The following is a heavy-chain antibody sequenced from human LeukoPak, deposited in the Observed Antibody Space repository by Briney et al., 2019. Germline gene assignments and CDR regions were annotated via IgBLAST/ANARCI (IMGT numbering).Heavy chain of an antibody. Sequence: GSLRLSCAASGFTFSNYGMSWVRQAPGKGLEWIGEINHSGSTNYNPSLKSRVTISVDTSKNQFSLKLSSVTAADTAVYYCARDIQLGYWGQGTLVTVSS. V-gene: IGHV4-34*01. J-gene: IGHJ4*02. D-gene: IGHD5-18*01. CDR2: INHSGST. CDR1: GFTFSNYG. CDR3: ARDIQLGY.